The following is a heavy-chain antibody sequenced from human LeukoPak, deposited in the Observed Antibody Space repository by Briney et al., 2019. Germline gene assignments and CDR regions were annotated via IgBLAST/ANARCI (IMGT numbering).Heavy chain of an antibody. CDR2: LAYDGSRA. J-gene: IGHJ4*02. D-gene: IGHD1-14*01. Sequence: TGGSLRLSCAASGFTFGGYGMHWFRQTPGKGLEWVAVLAYDGSRAFYADSVKGRFTISRDNSKNTMSVQMDDLRAEDTAVYYCTRYNNDHFDYWGQGTLVTVSS. CDR3: TRYNNDHFDY. CDR1: GFTFGGYG. V-gene: IGHV3-33*01.